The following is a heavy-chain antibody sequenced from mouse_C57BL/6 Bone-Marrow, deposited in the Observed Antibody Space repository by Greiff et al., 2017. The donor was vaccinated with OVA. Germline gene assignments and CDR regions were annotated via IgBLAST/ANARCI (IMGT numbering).Heavy chain of an antibody. Sequence: QVQLKQPGAELVKPGASVKLSCKASGYTFTSYWMHWVKQRPGQGLEWIGMIHPNSGSTNYNEKFKSKATLTVDKSSSTAYMQLSSLTSEDSAVYYCSLSSGYVFAYWGPGTLVTVSA. V-gene: IGHV1-64*01. D-gene: IGHD3-2*02. J-gene: IGHJ3*01. CDR3: SLSSGYVFAY. CDR2: IHPNSGST. CDR1: GYTFTSYW.